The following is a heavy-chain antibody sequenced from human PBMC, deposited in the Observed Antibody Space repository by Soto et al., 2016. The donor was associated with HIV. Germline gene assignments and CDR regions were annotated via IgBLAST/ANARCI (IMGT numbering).Heavy chain of an antibody. CDR1: GFTFGSYD. CDR3: ARTFIRAYYMDV. CDR2: ISSNGINT. V-gene: IGHV3-64*01. Sequence: EVQLVESGGGLVQPGGSLKLSCEASGFTFGSYDMHWVRQAPGMGLEYVSTISSNGINTYYANSVKGRFTISRDNSKNTLYLQMDSLRAEDMAVYYCARTFIRAYYMDVVGTKGDHGHRLL. D-gene: IGHD3-10*01. J-gene: IGHJ6*03.